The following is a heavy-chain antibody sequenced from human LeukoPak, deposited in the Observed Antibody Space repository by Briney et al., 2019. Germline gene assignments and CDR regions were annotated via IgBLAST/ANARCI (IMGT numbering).Heavy chain of an antibody. CDR2: IYYSGST. CDR1: GGSISSYY. V-gene: IGHV4-59*01. CDR3: ARYDRSGYSLEL. D-gene: IGHD3-22*01. Sequence: SETLSLTCTVSGGSISSYYWSWIRQPPGKGLEWIWYIYYSGSTNYNPSLKSRVTISVDTSKNQFSLKLSSVTAADTAVYYCARYDRSGYSLELWGQGTLVTVSS. J-gene: IGHJ4*02.